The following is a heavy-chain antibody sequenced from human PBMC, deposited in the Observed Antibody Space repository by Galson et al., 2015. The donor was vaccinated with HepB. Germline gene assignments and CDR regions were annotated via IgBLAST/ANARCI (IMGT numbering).Heavy chain of an antibody. V-gene: IGHV3-21*01. CDR3: ATSGFSSGWPLDY. J-gene: IGHJ4*02. CDR2: ISSSSSYI. D-gene: IGHD6-19*01. CDR1: GFTFSSYS. Sequence: SLRLSCAASGFTFSSYSMNWVRQAPGKGLEWDSSISSSSSYIYYADSVKGRFTISRDNAKNSLYLQMNSLRAEDTAVYYCATSGFSSGWPLDYWGQGTLVTVSS.